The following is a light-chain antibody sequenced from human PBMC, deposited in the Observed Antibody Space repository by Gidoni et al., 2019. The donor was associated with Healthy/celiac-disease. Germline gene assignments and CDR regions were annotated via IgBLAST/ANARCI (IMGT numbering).Light chain of an antibody. CDR1: SSNIGSNY. V-gene: IGLV1-47*01. Sequence: QSVLTQPPSASGTPGPRVTISCSGSSSNIGSNYVYWYQQLPGTAPKLLIYRNNQRPSGDPDRFSGSKSGTSASLAISGLRSEDEADYYCAAWDDSLSGYVVFGGGTKLTVL. J-gene: IGLJ2*01. CDR3: AAWDDSLSGYVV. CDR2: RNN.